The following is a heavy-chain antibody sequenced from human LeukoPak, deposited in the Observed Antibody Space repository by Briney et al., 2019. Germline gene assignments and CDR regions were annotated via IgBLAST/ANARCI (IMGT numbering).Heavy chain of an antibody. Sequence: PGGSLRLSCAASGFTFSSYSMNWVRQAPGKGLEYVSAISSNGVYTYYANSVKGRFTISRDNSKNTLYLQMNSLRAEDTAVYYCARDYYDSSGQALFYGMDVWGQGTTVTVSS. CDR3: ARDYYDSSGQALFYGMDV. D-gene: IGHD3-22*01. CDR1: GFTFSSYS. V-gene: IGHV3-64*04. J-gene: IGHJ6*02. CDR2: ISSNGVYT.